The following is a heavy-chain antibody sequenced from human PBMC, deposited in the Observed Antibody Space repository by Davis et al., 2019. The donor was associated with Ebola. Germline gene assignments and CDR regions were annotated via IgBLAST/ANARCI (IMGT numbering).Heavy chain of an antibody. J-gene: IGHJ3*01. V-gene: IGHV3-21*06. D-gene: IGHD1-7*01. CDR2: VNSPSNYI. CDR1: GFTFTSYI. CDR3: AREVSRVNFHAFDF. Sequence: GESLKISCAASGFTFTSYIMYWVRQAPGKGLEWVSSVNSPSNYIYYADSVKGRFTISRDNSKNTVYLQMDSLRVEDTAVYYCAREVSRVNFHAFDFWGQGTGVTVSS.